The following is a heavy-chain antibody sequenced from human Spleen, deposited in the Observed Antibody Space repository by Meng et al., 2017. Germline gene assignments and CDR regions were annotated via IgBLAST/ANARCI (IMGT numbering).Heavy chain of an antibody. CDR1: GDSIKSAF. D-gene: IGHD3-10*01. CDR3: ARIGHPVISVVRGANYALDV. J-gene: IGHJ6*02. CDR2: IYYSGST. Sequence: SETLSLTCTVSGDSIKSAFWSWIRQPPGKGLEWIGYIYYSGSTNYNPSLKSRLTISLDTSKNQFSLNLSSVTAADTAVYYCARIGHPVISVVRGANYALDVWGQGTTVTVSS. V-gene: IGHV4-59*01.